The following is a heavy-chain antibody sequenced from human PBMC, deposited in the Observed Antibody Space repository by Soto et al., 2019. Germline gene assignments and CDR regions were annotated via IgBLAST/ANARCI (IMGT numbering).Heavy chain of an antibody. Sequence: QVQLQESGPGLVKPSETLSLTCAVSGDSISSYYCMWIRQPPGKGLESIGYLYYGRSANYNPSLKGPVPFLGGTSTNSCSPEARFLAAGEHGGDFWGPCCKAVGAGIRGQGTLVTVSS. V-gene: IGHV4-59*12. D-gene: IGHD2-15*01. CDR2: LYYGRSA. J-gene: IGHJ4*02. CDR3: GPCCKAVGAGI. CDR1: GDSISSYY.